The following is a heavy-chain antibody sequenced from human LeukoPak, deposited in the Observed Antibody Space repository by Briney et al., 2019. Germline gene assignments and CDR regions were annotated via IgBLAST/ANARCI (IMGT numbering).Heavy chain of an antibody. V-gene: IGHV3-15*01. CDR3: TTGPITMVRGVIFWG. Sequence: GSLRLSCAASGFTFSNAWMSWVRQAPGKGLEWVGRIKSKTDGGTTDYAAPVKGRFTVSRDDSKNTLYLQMNSLKTEDTAVYYCTTGPITMVRGVIFWGWGQGTLVTVSS. D-gene: IGHD3-10*01. J-gene: IGHJ4*02. CDR2: IKSKTDGGTT. CDR1: GFTFSNAW.